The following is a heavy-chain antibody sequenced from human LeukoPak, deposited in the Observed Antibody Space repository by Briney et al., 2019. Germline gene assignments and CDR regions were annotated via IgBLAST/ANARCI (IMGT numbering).Heavy chain of an antibody. V-gene: IGHV1-18*04. CDR2: ISAYNGNT. J-gene: IGHJ4*02. Sequence: ASVKVSCKASGYTFTSYYMHWVRQAPGQGLEWMGWISAYNGNTNYAQKLQGRVTMTTDTSTSTAYMELRSLRSDDTAVYYCARSSRGTFDYWGQGTLVTVSS. CDR1: GYTFTSYY. D-gene: IGHD3-10*01. CDR3: ARSSRGTFDY.